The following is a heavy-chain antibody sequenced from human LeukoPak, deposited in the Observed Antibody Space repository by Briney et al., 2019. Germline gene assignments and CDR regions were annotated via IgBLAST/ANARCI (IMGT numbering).Heavy chain of an antibody. D-gene: IGHD4-17*01. J-gene: IGHJ4*02. CDR1: GGSFSGYY. CDR3: ARTRGTTVTFDY. V-gene: IGHV4-34*09. CDR2: INHSGST. Sequence: PSETLSLTCAVYGGSFSGYYWSWIRQPPGKGLEWIGEINHSGSTNYNPSLKSRVTISVDTSKNQFSLKLSSVTAADTAVYYCARTRGTTVTFDYWGQGTLVTVSS.